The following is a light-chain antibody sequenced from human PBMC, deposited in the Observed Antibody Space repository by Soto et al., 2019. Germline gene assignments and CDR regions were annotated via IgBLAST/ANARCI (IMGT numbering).Light chain of an antibody. J-gene: IGKJ1*01. CDR1: QSISTY. CDR3: HQTYITPGM. CDR2: AAS. Sequence: DIQMTQSPSSLSASVGDRVTITCRPRQSISTYLNWYQQKPGKAPKLLIYAASSLESGVPSRFTGSGSGTDFTLTISSLQPEDFATYFCHQTYITPGMFGQGTKVEIK. V-gene: IGKV1-39*01.